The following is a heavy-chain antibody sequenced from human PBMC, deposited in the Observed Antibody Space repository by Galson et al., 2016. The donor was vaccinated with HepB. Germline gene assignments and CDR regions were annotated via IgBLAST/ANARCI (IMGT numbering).Heavy chain of an antibody. D-gene: IGHD3-22*01. J-gene: IGHJ4*02. CDR1: GFTFNIHA. CDR2: MSESGRDT. CDR3: ARIVVMPTRRAKGQDDLDH. V-gene: IGHV3-23*01. Sequence: SLRLSCAASGFTFNIHAMTWVRQAPGKGLEWVSGMSESGRDTYYADSVKGRFTISRDNSNNTLYLEMNSLRAEDTAVYYCARIVVMPTRRAKGQDDLDHWGQGTLVTVSS.